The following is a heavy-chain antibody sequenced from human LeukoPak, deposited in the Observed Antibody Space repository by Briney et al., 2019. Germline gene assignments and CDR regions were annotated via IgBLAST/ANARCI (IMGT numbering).Heavy chain of an antibody. Sequence: PGGSLRLSCAASGFTFSSYEMNWVRQAPGKGLEWVSYISSSGTTIYYADSVKGRFTISRDNAKNSLYLQMNSLRAGDTAVYYCARETVRNYFDYWGQGTLVTVSS. V-gene: IGHV3-48*03. D-gene: IGHD4-17*01. CDR1: GFTFSSYE. CDR2: ISSSGTTI. CDR3: ARETVRNYFDY. J-gene: IGHJ4*02.